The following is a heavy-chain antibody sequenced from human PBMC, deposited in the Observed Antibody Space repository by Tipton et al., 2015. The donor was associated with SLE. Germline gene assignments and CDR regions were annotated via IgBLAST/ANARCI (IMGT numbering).Heavy chain of an antibody. CDR1: GDSISSDIHY. D-gene: IGHD4-17*01. Sequence: TLSLTCTVSGDSISSDIHYWGWIRQPPGKGLEWIGSVFYTGTTSYNSSVKSRVTISIDTSKNHFSLRLTSVTAADTAVYYCARRPYGDYGFDYWGQGTLVTASS. V-gene: IGHV4-39*07. J-gene: IGHJ4*02. CDR3: ARRPYGDYGFDY. CDR2: VFYTGTT.